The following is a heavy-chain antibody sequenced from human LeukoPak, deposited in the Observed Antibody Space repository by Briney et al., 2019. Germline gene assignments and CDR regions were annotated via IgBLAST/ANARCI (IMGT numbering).Heavy chain of an antibody. J-gene: IGHJ2*01. CDR2: MNPTSGNT. V-gene: IGHV1-8*01. D-gene: IGHD5-18*01. Sequence: ASVKVSCKAAGYTFTSYDINWVRQAPGQGLEWMGWMNPTSGNTGYAQKFQGRVTMTRDASIATAYMELSSLTSEDTALYYRTRMRGYTYGYWYLDLWGRGTPVTVSS. CDR3: TRMRGYTYGYWYLDL. CDR1: GYTFTSYD.